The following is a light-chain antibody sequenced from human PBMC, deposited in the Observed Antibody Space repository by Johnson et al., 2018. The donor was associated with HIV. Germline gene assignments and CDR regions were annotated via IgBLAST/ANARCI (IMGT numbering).Light chain of an antibody. J-gene: IGLJ1*01. Sequence: QSVLTQPPSVSAAPGQKVTISCYGSSSNIGNNYVSWYQQLPGTAPKVLIYENNKRPSGIPDRFSGSKSGTSGTLGITGLQTGDEADYYCGSWDSSLSAYVFGTGTKVTVL. CDR2: ENN. V-gene: IGLV1-51*02. CDR3: GSWDSSLSAYV. CDR1: SSNIGNNY.